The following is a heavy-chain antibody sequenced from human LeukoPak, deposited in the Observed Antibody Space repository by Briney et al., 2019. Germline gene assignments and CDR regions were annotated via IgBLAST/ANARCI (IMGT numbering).Heavy chain of an antibody. CDR3: AREWVEMATTYNWFDP. CDR1: GGSFSGYY. V-gene: IGHV4-34*01. J-gene: IGHJ5*02. D-gene: IGHD5-24*01. CDR2: INHSGST. Sequence: PSETLSLTCAVYGGSFSGYYWSWIRQPPGKGLEWIGEINHSGSTNYNPSLKSRVTISVDTSKNQFSLKLSSVTAADTAVYYCAREWVEMATTYNWFDPWGQGTLVTVSS.